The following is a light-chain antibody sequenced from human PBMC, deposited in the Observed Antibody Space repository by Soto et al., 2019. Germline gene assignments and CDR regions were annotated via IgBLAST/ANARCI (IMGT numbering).Light chain of an antibody. CDR1: QSVPTY. Sequence: VLTQYPTPLTLSPGERATLSCRASQSVPTYLAWYQQRPGQAPRLLIYDTSKRATGIPARFSGSGSGTDFTLTISSLEPEDFAVYYCQQRTKRFTFGQGTRLANK. V-gene: IGKV3-11*01. CDR3: QQRTKRFT. J-gene: IGKJ5*01. CDR2: DTS.